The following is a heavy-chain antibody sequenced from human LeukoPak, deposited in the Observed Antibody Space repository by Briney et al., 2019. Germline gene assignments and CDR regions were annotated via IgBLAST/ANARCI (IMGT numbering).Heavy chain of an antibody. Sequence: TPSETLSLSCAVYGGSFSGYYWSWIRQPPGKGLEWIGEINHSGSTNYNPSLKTRITISVDTSKKLFSLKLSSVTAADTAVYYCARRTDNYDVTGYWAEFDDWGQGTLVTVSA. CDR3: ARRTDNYDVTGYWAEFDD. CDR2: INHSGST. D-gene: IGHD3-9*01. CDR1: GGSFSGYY. V-gene: IGHV4-34*01. J-gene: IGHJ4*02.